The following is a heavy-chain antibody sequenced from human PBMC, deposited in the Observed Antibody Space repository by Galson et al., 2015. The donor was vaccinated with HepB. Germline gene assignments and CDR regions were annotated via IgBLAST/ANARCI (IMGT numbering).Heavy chain of an antibody. J-gene: IGHJ4*02. D-gene: IGHD6-6*01. CDR2: FSWNGGSI. Sequence: SLRLSCAASGFTFDDYAMHWVRQAPGKGLEWVSGFSWNGGSIGYADSVKGRFTISRDNAKNSLYLQMNSLRAEDTALYYCAKDTVGITARRGFDYWGQGTLVTVSS. V-gene: IGHV3-9*01. CDR1: GFTFDDYA. CDR3: AKDTVGITARRGFDY.